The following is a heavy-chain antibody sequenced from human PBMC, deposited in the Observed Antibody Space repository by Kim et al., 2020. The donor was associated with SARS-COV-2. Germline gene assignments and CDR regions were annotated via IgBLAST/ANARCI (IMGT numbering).Heavy chain of an antibody. CDR3: ARAVMHYDILTGYVVNYYYGMDV. J-gene: IGHJ6*02. CDR2: IYYSGST. D-gene: IGHD3-9*01. V-gene: IGHV4-31*03. CDR1: GGSISSGGYY. Sequence: SETLSLTCTVSGGSISSGGYYWSWIRQHPGKGLEWIGYIYYSGSTYYNPSLKSRVTISVDTSKNQFSLKLSSVTAADTAVYYCARAVMHYDILTGYVVNYYYGMDVWGQGTTVTVSS.